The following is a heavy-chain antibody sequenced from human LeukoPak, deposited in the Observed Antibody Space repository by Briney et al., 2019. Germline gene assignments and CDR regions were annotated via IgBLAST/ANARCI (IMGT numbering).Heavy chain of an antibody. D-gene: IGHD4-17*01. CDR2: LSGDGSST. V-gene: IGHV3-74*03. CDR1: GFTFSTYW. CDR3: ARASTTVPNLLDN. Sequence: GGSLRLSCVASGFTFSTYWMHWVRQAPGKGLLWVSRLSGDGSSTAYADSLKGRFTIFRDNAKHTLYLQMNSLRAEDTAVYFCARASTTVPNLLDNWGQGTLVTVSS. J-gene: IGHJ4*02.